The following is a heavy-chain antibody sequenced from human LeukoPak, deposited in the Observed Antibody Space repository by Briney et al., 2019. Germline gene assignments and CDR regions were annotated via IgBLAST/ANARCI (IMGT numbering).Heavy chain of an antibody. CDR3: ARVPGIAAVGVFDI. J-gene: IGHJ3*02. D-gene: IGHD6-13*01. V-gene: IGHV1-18*01. Sequence: GASVKVSCKASGYTFSTYGITWVRQAPGQGLEWMGWISPYNGNTNYAQRLQGRVTMTTDTSTSTAYMELRSLRSDDTAVYYCARVPGIAAVGVFDIWGQGTMVTVSS. CDR1: GYTFSTYG. CDR2: ISPYNGNT.